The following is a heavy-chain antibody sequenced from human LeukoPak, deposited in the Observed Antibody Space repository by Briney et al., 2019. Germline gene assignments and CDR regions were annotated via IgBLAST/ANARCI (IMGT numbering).Heavy chain of an antibody. CDR2: IYYSGST. J-gene: IGHJ4*02. V-gene: IGHV4-31*03. CDR1: GGSIGSGGYY. CDR3: ARGPYDFWSGYYPVGYYFDY. Sequence: SQTLSLTCTVSGGSIGSGGYYWSWIRQHPGKGLEWIGYIYYSGSTYYNPSLKSRVTISVDTSKNQFSLKLSSVTAADTAVYYCARGPYDFWSGYYPVGYYFDYWGQGTLVTVSS. D-gene: IGHD3-3*01.